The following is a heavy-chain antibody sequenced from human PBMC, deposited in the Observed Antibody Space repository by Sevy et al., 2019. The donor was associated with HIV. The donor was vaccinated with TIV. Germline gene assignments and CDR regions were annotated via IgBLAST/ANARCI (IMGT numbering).Heavy chain of an antibody. D-gene: IGHD1-7*01. V-gene: IGHV6-1*01. Sequence: SETLSLTCAISGDSVSSSSAAWNWFRQSLSRGLEWLGRTYYRSKWYSDYEVSVKGRVTINPDTSKNQFSLHLESVTPEDTAVYFCARGDELNSYYYGMDVWGQRTTVTVSS. J-gene: IGHJ6*02. CDR3: ARGDELNSYYYGMDV. CDR2: TYYRSKWYS. CDR1: GDSVSSSSAA.